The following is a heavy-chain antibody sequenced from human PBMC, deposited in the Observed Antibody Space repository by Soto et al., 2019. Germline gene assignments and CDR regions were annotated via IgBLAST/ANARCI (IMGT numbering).Heavy chain of an antibody. CDR2: IYYSGST. CDR1: GGSISSGGYY. Sequence: QVQLQESGPGLVKPSQTLSLTCTVSGGSISSGGYYWSWIRQHPGKGLEWIGYIYYSGSTYYNPSLKSRVTISVDTSKNQFSLKLSSVTAADTAVYYCTREAYCGGDCRNWFDPCGQGTLVTVSS. V-gene: IGHV4-31*03. D-gene: IGHD2-21*02. J-gene: IGHJ5*02. CDR3: TREAYCGGDCRNWFDP.